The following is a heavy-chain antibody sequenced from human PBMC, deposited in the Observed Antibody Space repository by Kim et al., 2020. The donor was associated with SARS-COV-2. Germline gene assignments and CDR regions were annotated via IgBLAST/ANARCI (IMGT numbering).Heavy chain of an antibody. CDR3: ARVAYSSGWYRFRNLEYFDY. V-gene: IGHV4-4*02. J-gene: IGHJ4*02. CDR1: GGSISSSNW. Sequence: SETLSLTCAVSGGSISSSNWWSWVRQPPGKGLEWIGEIYHSGSTNYNPSLKSRVTISVDKSKNQFSLKLSSVTAADTAVYYCARVAYSSGWYRFRNLEYFDYWGQGTLVTVSS. D-gene: IGHD6-19*01. CDR2: IYHSGST.